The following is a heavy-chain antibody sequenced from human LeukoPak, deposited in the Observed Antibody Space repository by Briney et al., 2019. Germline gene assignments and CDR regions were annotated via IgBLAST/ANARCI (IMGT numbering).Heavy chain of an antibody. CDR1: GFTFSSYW. V-gene: IGHV3-74*01. J-gene: IGHJ4*02. D-gene: IGHD4-17*01. CDR2: SNSDGSST. CDR3: ARGGDYPFDY. Sequence: PGGSLRLSCAASGFTFSSYWMHWVRQAPGKGLVWVSRSNSDGSSTNYADSVKGRFTIYRDNAKNTLYLQMSSLRAADTAVYYCARGGDYPFDYWGQGTLVTVSS.